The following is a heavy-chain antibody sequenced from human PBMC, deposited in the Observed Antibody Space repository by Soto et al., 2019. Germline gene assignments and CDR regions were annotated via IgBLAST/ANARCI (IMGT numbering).Heavy chain of an antibody. V-gene: IGHV3-23*01. CDR1: GFTFSSYA. D-gene: IGHD4-17*01. J-gene: IGHJ6*02. Sequence: GGSLRLSCAASGFTFSSYAMSWVRQAPGKGLEWVSAISGSGGSTYYADSVKGRFTISRDNSKNTLYLQMNSLRAEDTAVYYCAKGHYGDYYYYYGMDVWGQGTTVTVSS. CDR3: AKGHYGDYYYYYGMDV. CDR2: ISGSGGST.